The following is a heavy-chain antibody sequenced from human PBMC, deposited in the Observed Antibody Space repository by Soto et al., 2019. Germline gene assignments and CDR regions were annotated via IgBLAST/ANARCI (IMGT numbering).Heavy chain of an antibody. J-gene: IGHJ6*02. D-gene: IGHD4-4*01. Sequence: PGESLKISCKGSGYSFTSYWIGWARQMPGKGLEWMGIIYPGDSDTRYSPSFQGQVTISADKSISTAYLQWSSLKASDTAMYYCARSISNPISYYYYYGMDVWGQGTTVTVSS. V-gene: IGHV5-51*01. CDR3: ARSISNPISYYYYYGMDV. CDR2: IYPGDSDT. CDR1: GYSFTSYW.